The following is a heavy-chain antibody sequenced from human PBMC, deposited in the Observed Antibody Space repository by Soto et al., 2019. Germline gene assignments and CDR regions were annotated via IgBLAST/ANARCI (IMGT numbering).Heavy chain of an antibody. V-gene: IGHV3-23*01. CDR2: ISGGGGTT. D-gene: IGHD3-3*01. CDR1: GFIFSSCA. Sequence: XGALRLSCAASGFIFSSCAMSWVRQAPGKGLEWVSTISGGGGTTYYADSVKGRFTISRDNSKNTLYLQMNSLRAEDTAVYYCAKVYSDFWRGYPFYFDYWGQGTLVTVSS. CDR3: AKVYSDFWRGYPFYFDY. J-gene: IGHJ4*02.